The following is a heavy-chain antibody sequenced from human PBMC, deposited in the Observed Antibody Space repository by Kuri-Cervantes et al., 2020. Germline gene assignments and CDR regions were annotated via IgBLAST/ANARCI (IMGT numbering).Heavy chain of an antibody. CDR1: GYTFTGYY. CDR3: ARDSTPYNYGYDY. V-gene: IGHV1-2*02. D-gene: IGHD5-18*01. Sequence: ASVTVSCKASGYTFTGYYLHWVRQAPGQGLEWMGWINPKSGGTKTLQKFQGRVTMTRDTSISTAYMEVRRLRSDDTAVYYCARDSTPYNYGYDYWGQGTLVTVSS. CDR2: INPKSGGT. J-gene: IGHJ4*02.